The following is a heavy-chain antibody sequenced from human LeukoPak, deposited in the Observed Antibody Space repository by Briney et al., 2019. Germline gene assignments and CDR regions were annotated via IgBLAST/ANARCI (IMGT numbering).Heavy chain of an antibody. J-gene: IGHJ2*01. Sequence: PGGSLRLSCAASGLTFSSHCMHWVRQAPGTGLEWVADICDGGSTIYYADSVKGQFTISRDNAKNTLYLQMNSLRDEDTAVYYCARDYGGNYWFFDRWGRGALVTVSS. CDR1: GLTFSSHC. V-gene: IGHV3-33*08. CDR3: ARDYGGNYWFFDR. D-gene: IGHD4-23*01. CDR2: ICDGGSTI.